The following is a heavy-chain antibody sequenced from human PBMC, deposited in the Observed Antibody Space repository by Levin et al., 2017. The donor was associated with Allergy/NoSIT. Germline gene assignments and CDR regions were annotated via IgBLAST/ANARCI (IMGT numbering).Heavy chain of an antibody. J-gene: IGHJ4*02. CDR2: ISGSGGST. Sequence: LSLTCAASGFTFSSYAMSWVRQAPGKGLEWVSAISGSGGSTYYADSVKGRFTISRDNSKNTLYLQMNSLRAEDTAVYYCAKDPGEYYDSSGYPFDYWGQGTLVTVSS. CDR1: GFTFSSYA. V-gene: IGHV3-23*01. CDR3: AKDPGEYYDSSGYPFDY. D-gene: IGHD3-22*01.